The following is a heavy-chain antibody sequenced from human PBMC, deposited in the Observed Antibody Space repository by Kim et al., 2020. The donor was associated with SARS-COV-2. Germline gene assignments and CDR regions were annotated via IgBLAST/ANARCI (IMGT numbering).Heavy chain of an antibody. V-gene: IGHV1-2*05. Sequence: ASVKVSCETSGYTFTTRYLHWVRQAPGHGLEWMGRINPDSGVTDYAQMFQGRVTMTRDKSISTVYMELSSLRSDDTVVYYCARGNTETIDYWGQGTLVTVSS. CDR2: INPDSGVT. J-gene: IGHJ4*02. CDR3: ARGNTETIDY. CDR1: GYTFTTRY.